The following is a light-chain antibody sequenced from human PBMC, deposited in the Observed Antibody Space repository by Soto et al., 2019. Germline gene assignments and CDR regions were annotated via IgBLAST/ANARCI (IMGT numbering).Light chain of an antibody. J-gene: IGKJ4*01. V-gene: IGKV1D-12*01. CDR3: QQINSFPLT. CDR2: DAS. Sequence: DIQMTQSPSSVSASVGDRVTITCRASQDISSWLAWYQQKPGKDPKLLIHDASSLESGVPSRFSGSGSGTDFTLTISSLQPEDFATYYCQQINSFPLTFGGGTKVEIK. CDR1: QDISSW.